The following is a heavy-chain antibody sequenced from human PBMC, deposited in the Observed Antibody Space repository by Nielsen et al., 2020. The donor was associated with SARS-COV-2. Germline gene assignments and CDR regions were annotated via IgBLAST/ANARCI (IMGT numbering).Heavy chain of an antibody. CDR3: AREMDSFESLDY. CDR2: ISAYNGNT. V-gene: IGHV1-18*01. D-gene: IGHD3/OR15-3a*01. CDR1: GYTFTSYG. J-gene: IGHJ4*02. Sequence: ASVKVSCKASGYTFTSYGISWVRQAPGQGLEWMGWISAYNGNTNYAQKLQGRVTMTTDTSTSTAYMELSSLRSEDTAVYYCAREMDSFESLDYWGQGTLVTVSS.